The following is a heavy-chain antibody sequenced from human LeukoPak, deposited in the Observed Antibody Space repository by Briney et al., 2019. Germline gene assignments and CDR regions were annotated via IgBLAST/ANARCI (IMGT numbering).Heavy chain of an antibody. CDR2: ISSSSSTI. V-gene: IGHV3-48*01. CDR3: ASGIRRIPTSAETDY. CDR1: GFTFSSHS. D-gene: IGHD1-14*01. J-gene: IGHJ4*02. Sequence: GGSLRLSCAASGFTFSSHSMNWVRQAPGKGLEWVSYISSSSSTIYYADSVKGRFTISRDNAKNSLYLQMNSLRAEDTAVYYCASGIRRIPTSAETDYWGQGTLVTVSS.